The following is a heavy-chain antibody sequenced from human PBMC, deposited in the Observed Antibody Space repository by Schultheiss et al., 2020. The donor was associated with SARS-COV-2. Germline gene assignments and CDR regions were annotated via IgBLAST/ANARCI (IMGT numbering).Heavy chain of an antibody. V-gene: IGHV3-7*01. Sequence: GGSLRLSCAASGFTFSSYWMTWVRQAPGKGPEWVANIKKDGTEKYYVDSVKGRFTISRDNAKNSLYLQMNSLRAEDTAVYYCARSDSSSWFPHKIYYYYGMDVWGQGTTVTVSS. J-gene: IGHJ6*02. CDR2: IKKDGTEK. D-gene: IGHD6-13*01. CDR3: ARSDSSSWFPHKIYYYYGMDV. CDR1: GFTFSSYW.